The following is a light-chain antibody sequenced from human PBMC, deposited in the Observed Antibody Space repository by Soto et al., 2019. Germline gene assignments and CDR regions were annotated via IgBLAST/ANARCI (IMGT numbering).Light chain of an antibody. CDR2: EGN. V-gene: IGLV2-14*03. CDR1: SGDVDSHY. Sequence: QSVLTQPASVSGSPGQSITISCTGTSGDVDSHYVAWYQQHPNKAPKVLIYEGNNRPSGVSDRFSGSKSGNTASLTISGLQAADEADYYCSSHTPNITLFGGGTKVTVL. J-gene: IGLJ2*01. CDR3: SSHTPNITL.